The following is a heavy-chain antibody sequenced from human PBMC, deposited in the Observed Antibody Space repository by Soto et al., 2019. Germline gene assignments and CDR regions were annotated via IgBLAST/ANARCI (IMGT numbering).Heavy chain of an antibody. D-gene: IGHD2-2*01. CDR3: AREDSIIIPAVSDF. Sequence: NPGWSLRLSCTVSGFAFNNYGINWVRQAPGKGLEWVSSISKSDYTYYSDSVKGRFAISRDNDRSSVSLQMNTLRVEDTAVYYCAREDSIIIPAVSDFWVKGT. CDR1: GFAFNNYG. J-gene: IGHJ4*02. CDR2: ISKSDYT. V-gene: IGHV3-21*01.